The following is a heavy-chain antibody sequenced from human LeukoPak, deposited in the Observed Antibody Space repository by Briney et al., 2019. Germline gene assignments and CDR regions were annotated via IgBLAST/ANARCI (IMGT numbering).Heavy chain of an antibody. Sequence: GGSLRLSCAASGFIFRSYAMSWVRQAPGKGLEWVAFIRYDGSNKYYADSVKGRFTISRDNSKNTLYLQMNSLRAEDTAVYYCAKDGLAYCGGDCFANWFDPWGQGTLVTVSS. V-gene: IGHV3-30*02. CDR1: GFIFRSYA. J-gene: IGHJ5*02. CDR3: AKDGLAYCGGDCFANWFDP. D-gene: IGHD2-21*01. CDR2: IRYDGSNK.